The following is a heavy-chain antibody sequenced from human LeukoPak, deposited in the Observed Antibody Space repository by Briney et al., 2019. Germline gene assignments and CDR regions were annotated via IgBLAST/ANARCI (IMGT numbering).Heavy chain of an antibody. Sequence: GGSLRLSCAASGFTFSSYSMNWVRQAPGKGLEWVSSISSSSYIYYADSVKGRFTISRDNAKNSLYLQMNSLRAEDTAVYYCARDGINDDYYGSGSYHPSFDYWGQGTLVTVSS. J-gene: IGHJ4*02. V-gene: IGHV3-21*01. CDR1: GFTFSSYS. CDR3: ARDGINDDYYGSGSYHPSFDY. CDR2: ISSSSYI. D-gene: IGHD3-10*01.